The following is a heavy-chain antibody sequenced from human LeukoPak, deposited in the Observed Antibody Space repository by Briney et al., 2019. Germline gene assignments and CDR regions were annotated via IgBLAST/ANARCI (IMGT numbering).Heavy chain of an antibody. Sequence: GASVKVSCKASGYTFTSYGISWVRQAPGQGLEWMGWISAYNGNTNYAQKLQGRVTMTTDTSTSTAYMELRSLRSDDTAVYYCSSVRDATESIITFGGVIANPGFDPWGQGTLVTVSS. V-gene: IGHV1-18*01. CDR2: ISAYNGNT. J-gene: IGHJ5*02. D-gene: IGHD3-16*02. CDR3: SSVRDATESIITFGGVIANPGFDP. CDR1: GYTFTSYG.